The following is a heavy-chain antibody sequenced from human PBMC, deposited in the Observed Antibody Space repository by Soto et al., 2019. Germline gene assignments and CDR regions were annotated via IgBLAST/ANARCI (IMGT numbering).Heavy chain of an antibody. J-gene: IGHJ4*02. D-gene: IGHD2-15*01. V-gene: IGHV1-8*01. CDR2: MNPDSGHA. CDR1: GYTFTNSD. Sequence: ASVKVSCKASGYTFTNSDINWVRQAPGQGLEWMGWMNPDSGHAAYAQRFQGRVTLTTSTSTSTVYMEMRSLGSEDTAVYYCARRPHCSGGICYYGLDNWGQGTLVTVSS. CDR3: ARRPHCSGGICYYGLDN.